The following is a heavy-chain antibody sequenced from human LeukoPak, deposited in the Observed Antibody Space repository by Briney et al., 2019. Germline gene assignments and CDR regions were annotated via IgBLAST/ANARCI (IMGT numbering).Heavy chain of an antibody. CDR2: ISYDGSDK. J-gene: IGHJ3*02. CDR1: GFAFSTYG. D-gene: IGHD3-16*02. CDR3: VVWGSYRPVDI. Sequence: QPGGSLRLSCAAPGFAFSTYGIHWVRQTPGKGLEWVALISYDGSDKYYADSVKGRFTISRDNSKSTLYLQMNSLRAEDTAVYYCVVWGSYRPVDIWGQGTMVTVSS. V-gene: IGHV3-30*03.